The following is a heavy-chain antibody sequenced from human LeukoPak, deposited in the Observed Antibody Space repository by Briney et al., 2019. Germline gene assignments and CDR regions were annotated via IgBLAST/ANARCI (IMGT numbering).Heavy chain of an antibody. CDR2: ISGSGGST. Sequence: PGRSLRLSCAASGFTFSSYAMSWVRQAPGKGLEWVSAISGSGGSTYYADSVKGRFTISRDNSKNTLYLQMNSLRAEDTAVYYCAKDLDCSSTSCYDSPNWGQGTLVTASS. CDR1: GFTFSSYA. J-gene: IGHJ4*02. CDR3: AKDLDCSSTSCYDSPN. D-gene: IGHD2-2*01. V-gene: IGHV3-23*01.